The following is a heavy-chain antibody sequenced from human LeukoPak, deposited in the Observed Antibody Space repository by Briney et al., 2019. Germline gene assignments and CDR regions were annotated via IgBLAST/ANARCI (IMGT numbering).Heavy chain of an antibody. CDR3: AKDRPGRIAAAGTLTDH. D-gene: IGHD6-13*01. J-gene: IGHJ4*02. CDR1: GFTFSSYA. Sequence: GGSLRLSCAASGFTFSSYAMSWVRQAPGKGLESGSAMSGSGGSTYYADSVKGRFTISRDNSKNTLYLQMNSLRAEETAVYYCAKDRPGRIAAAGTLTDHWGQGTLVTVSS. V-gene: IGHV3-23*01. CDR2: MSGSGGST.